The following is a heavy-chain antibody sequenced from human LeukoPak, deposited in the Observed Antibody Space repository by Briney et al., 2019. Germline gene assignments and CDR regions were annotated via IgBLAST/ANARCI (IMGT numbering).Heavy chain of an antibody. Sequence: SETLSLTCTVSGGSISSYYWSWIRQPPGKGLEWIGYIYYSGSTNYNPSLKSRVTISVDTSKNQFSLKLSSVTAADTAVYYCAREIAVASFDYWGQGTLVTVSS. D-gene: IGHD6-19*01. CDR3: AREIAVASFDY. V-gene: IGHV4-59*01. CDR1: GGSISSYY. CDR2: IYYSGST. J-gene: IGHJ4*02.